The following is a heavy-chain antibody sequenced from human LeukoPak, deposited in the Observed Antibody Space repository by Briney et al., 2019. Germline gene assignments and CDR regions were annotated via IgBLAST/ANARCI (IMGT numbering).Heavy chain of an antibody. J-gene: IGHJ3*01. D-gene: IGHD4/OR15-4a*01. CDR1: GVPISSYY. V-gene: IGHV4-59*01. Sequence: PSETLSLTCAVSGVPISSYYWNWMRQSPGKGLEWIGYSHYSGAASYNPPLNSRVTISVDTSKNQFSLKLSSVSAADTAVYYCARWGESANYVVHAFDVWGPGTKVIVSS. CDR3: ARWGESANYVVHAFDV. CDR2: SHYSGAA.